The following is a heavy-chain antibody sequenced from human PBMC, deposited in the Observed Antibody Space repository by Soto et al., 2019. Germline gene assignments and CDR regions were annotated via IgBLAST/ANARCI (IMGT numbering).Heavy chain of an antibody. CDR1: GFTFSSYA. J-gene: IGHJ4*02. D-gene: IGHD6-19*01. CDR2: ISYDGSNK. Sequence: QVQLVESGGGVVQPGRSLRLSWAASGFTFSSYAMHWVRQAPGKGLEWVAVISYDGSNKYYEDSVKGRFTISRDNSKNTTYLHMNSLRAEDTAVYYCARDREDGIPVADEYYFDYWGQGTLVTVSS. CDR3: ARDREDGIPVADEYYFDY. V-gene: IGHV3-30-3*01.